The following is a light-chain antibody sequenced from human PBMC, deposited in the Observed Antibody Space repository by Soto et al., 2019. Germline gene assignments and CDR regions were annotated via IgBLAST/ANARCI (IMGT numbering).Light chain of an antibody. J-gene: IGKJ1*01. Sequence: DIQMTQSPSTLSASVGDRVTITCRASQSIGHWLAWYQQKPGKAPKLLIYDASSLESGVPSRFGGSGSGTEFTLTISSLQPDDFGTYYCQHYNSYWTFGQGTKVEIK. CDR3: QHYNSYWT. V-gene: IGKV1-5*01. CDR1: QSIGHW. CDR2: DAS.